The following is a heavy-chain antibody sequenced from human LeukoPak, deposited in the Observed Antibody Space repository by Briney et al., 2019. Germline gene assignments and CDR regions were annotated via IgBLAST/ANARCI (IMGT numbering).Heavy chain of an antibody. CDR3: ARSPAGDAWPPAYYMDV. CDR1: EFSFSTYW. V-gene: IGHV3-7*01. J-gene: IGHJ6*03. CDR2: IKEDGTEK. Sequence: PGGSLRLSCAASEFSFSTYWMSWVRQAPGKGLEWVANIKEDGTEKYYVGSVKGRFTISRDNAKKSLYLQMNSLRDDDTAVCFCARSPAGDAWPPAYYMDVWGKGTTVTVSS. D-gene: IGHD3-10*01.